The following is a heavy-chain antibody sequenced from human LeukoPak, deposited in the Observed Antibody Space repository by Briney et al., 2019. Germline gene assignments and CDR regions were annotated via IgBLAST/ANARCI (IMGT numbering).Heavy chain of an antibody. CDR3: ARRGGRTLDY. CDR2: IYYSGST. Sequence: SETLSLTCTVSGGSISSSSYYWGWIRQPPGKGLEWIVCIYYSGSTYYNPSLKSRVTISVDTSKNQFSLKVSSVTAADTAVYYCARRGGRTLDYWGQGTLVTVPS. D-gene: IGHD2-15*01. V-gene: IGHV4-39*01. J-gene: IGHJ4*02. CDR1: GGSISSSSYY.